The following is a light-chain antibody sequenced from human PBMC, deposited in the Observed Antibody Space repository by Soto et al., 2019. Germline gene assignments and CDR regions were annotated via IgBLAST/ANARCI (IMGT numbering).Light chain of an antibody. Sequence: QSVLTQPASVPGSPGQSITISCPGTSSDGGGYNYVSWYQQHPGTAPKLMIYAVSNRPSGVSNRFSGSKSGNTASLTISGLQAEDEADYYCSSYTSSSTLYVFGTGTKVT. V-gene: IGLV2-14*01. CDR1: SSDGGGYNY. CDR2: AVS. J-gene: IGLJ1*01. CDR3: SSYTSSSTLYV.